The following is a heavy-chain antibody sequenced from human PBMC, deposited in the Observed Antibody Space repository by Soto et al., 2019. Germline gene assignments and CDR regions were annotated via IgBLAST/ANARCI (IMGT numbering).Heavy chain of an antibody. Sequence: QVQLVESGGGVVQPGRSLRLSCAASGFAFSSYGMHWVRQAPGKGLEWVALVWYDGRNKNYADSVRGRFTISSDNSKNTLCLEMNSLRVEDTAVYYCVRAAGYSGNDYVYYYGMEVWCQGTTVTVSS. CDR2: VWYDGRNK. D-gene: IGHD5-12*01. V-gene: IGHV3-33*01. J-gene: IGHJ6*02. CDR3: VRAAGYSGNDYVYYYGMEV. CDR1: GFAFSSYG.